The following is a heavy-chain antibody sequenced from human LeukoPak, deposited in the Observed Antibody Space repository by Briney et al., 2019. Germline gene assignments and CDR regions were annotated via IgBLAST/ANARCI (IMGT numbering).Heavy chain of an antibody. Sequence: PGESLKISCKGSGYSFTSYWIGWVRQMPGKGLEWMGIIYPGDSDTRYSPSFQGQVTISADKSISTAYLQWSSLKASDTATYYCASQINDYGDYGDAFDIWGQGTMVTASS. D-gene: IGHD4-17*01. V-gene: IGHV5-51*01. J-gene: IGHJ3*02. CDR2: IYPGDSDT. CDR1: GYSFTSYW. CDR3: ASQINDYGDYGDAFDI.